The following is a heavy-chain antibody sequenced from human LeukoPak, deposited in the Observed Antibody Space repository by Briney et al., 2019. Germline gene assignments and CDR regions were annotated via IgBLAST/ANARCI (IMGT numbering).Heavy chain of an antibody. CDR1: DYTFTTYS. J-gene: IGHJ4*02. V-gene: IGHV1-18*01. CDR3: ARNLFYGFRSSYPIFDY. Sequence: GASVKVSCKTSDYTFTTYSITWVRQAPGQGLEWMGWISGYNGNTKYSQKLQGRVTLTTDTSTSTAYMELRSLRFEDTAVYYCARNLFYGFRSSYPIFDYWGQGTLVTVSS. CDR2: ISGYNGNT. D-gene: IGHD3-3*01.